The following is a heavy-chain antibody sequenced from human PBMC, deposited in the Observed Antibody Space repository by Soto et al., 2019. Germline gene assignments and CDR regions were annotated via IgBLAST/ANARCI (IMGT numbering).Heavy chain of an antibody. J-gene: IGHJ4*02. CDR1: GFTFSSYG. D-gene: IGHD3-22*01. CDR2: ISYDGSNK. CDR3: AKERGDYYDSSGYTAFGY. Sequence: GGSLRLSCAASGFTFSSYGMHWVRQAPGKGLEWVAVISYDGSNKYYADSVKGRFTISRDNSKNTLYLQMNSLRAEDTAVYYCAKERGDYYDSSGYTAFGYWGQGTLVTVSS. V-gene: IGHV3-30*18.